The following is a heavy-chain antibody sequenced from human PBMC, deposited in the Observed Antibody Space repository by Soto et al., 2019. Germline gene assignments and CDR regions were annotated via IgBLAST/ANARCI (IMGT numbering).Heavy chain of an antibody. V-gene: IGHV1-3*01. J-gene: IGHJ4*02. D-gene: IGHD1-7*01. CDR3: ARDEGGWNSIEGGFVKFILDY. CDR1: GYTFSMHA. Sequence: ASVKVSCKTSGYTFSMHAIHWVRQAPGQGLEWMGWINAGNGDTKYSENFQDRVAITRDAYASAAYMEVRSLRSEDTAIYYCARDEGGWNSIEGGFVKFILDYWGQGSVVTVSS. CDR2: INAGNGDT.